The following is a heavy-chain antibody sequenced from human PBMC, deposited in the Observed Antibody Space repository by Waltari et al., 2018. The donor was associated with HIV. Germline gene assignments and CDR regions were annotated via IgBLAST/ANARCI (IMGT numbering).Heavy chain of an antibody. CDR3: TLGRIDDIRSGRENLGGFDP. V-gene: IGHV1-69*04. D-gene: IGHD3-3*01. J-gene: IGHJ5*02. CDR2: IIPAMGIA. CDR1: GDTLSTYA. Sequence: VQLVQSGAAVKKPGSSVRVSCKASGDTLSTYAVSWVRPAPGQGLEWMGRIIPAMGIAMHTENFQGRVTINADKSTNSAYMELGGLRSEDTALYFCTLGRIDDIRSGRENLGGFDPWGPGTLVTVSS.